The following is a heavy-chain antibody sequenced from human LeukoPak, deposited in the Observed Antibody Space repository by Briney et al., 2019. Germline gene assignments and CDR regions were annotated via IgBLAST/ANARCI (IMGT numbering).Heavy chain of an antibody. D-gene: IGHD4-23*01. Sequence: GGSLRLSCAASGFTFSGSAMHWVRQASGTGLEWVGRIRNKANNYATAYAASVKGRFTITRDDSKNTAYLQMNSLKTEDTAVYYCTKHPSDDGGAIDYWGQGTLVTVSS. CDR1: GFTFSGSA. J-gene: IGHJ4*02. CDR3: TKHPSDDGGAIDY. V-gene: IGHV3-73*01. CDR2: IRNKANNYAT.